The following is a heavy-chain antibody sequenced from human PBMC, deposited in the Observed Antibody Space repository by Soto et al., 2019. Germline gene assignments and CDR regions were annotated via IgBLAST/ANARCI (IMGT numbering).Heavy chain of an antibody. CDR2: ISSSSSTI. Sequence: GGSLRLSCAASGFTFSDHYMDWVRQAPGKGLEWVSYISSSSSTIYYADSVKGRFTISRDNAKNSLYLQMNSLRAEDTAVYYCARGGAVAGTDDAFDIWGQGTMVTVSS. D-gene: IGHD6-19*01. CDR1: GFTFSDHY. CDR3: ARGGAVAGTDDAFDI. J-gene: IGHJ3*02. V-gene: IGHV3-48*01.